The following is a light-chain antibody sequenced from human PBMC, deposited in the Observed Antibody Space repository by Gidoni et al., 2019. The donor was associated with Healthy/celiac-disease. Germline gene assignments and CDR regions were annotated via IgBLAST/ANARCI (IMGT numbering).Light chain of an antibody. CDR1: SGHSSYA. Sequence: QLVLTQSPSASASLGASVKLTCTLSSGHSSYAIAWHQQQREKGPRYLMKLNSDGSHSQGDGIPDRFSGSSSGAERYLTISSLQSEDEADYYCQTWGTGIVFGGGTKLNVL. J-gene: IGLJ3*02. CDR2: LNSDGSH. V-gene: IGLV4-69*01. CDR3: QTWGTGIV.